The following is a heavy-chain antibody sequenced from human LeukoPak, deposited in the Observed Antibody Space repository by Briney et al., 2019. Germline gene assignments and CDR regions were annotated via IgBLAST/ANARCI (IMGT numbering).Heavy chain of an antibody. D-gene: IGHD6-13*01. Sequence: SQTLSLTCTVSGNSISSGDNYWSWIRQPAGTGLEWIGRIYTSGSTNYNPSLKSRVTISVDTSKNQFSLRLSSVTAADTAVYYCARVTGYMTEDYFDYWGQGTLITVSS. CDR2: IYTSGST. CDR3: ARVTGYMTEDYFDY. CDR1: GNSISSGDNY. V-gene: IGHV4-61*02. J-gene: IGHJ4*02.